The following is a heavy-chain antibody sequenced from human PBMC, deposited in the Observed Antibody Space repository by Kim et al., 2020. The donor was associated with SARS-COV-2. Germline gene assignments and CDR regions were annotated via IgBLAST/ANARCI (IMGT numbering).Heavy chain of an antibody. D-gene: IGHD3-10*01. Sequence: SETLSLTCTVSGGSISSGGYYWSWIRQHPGKGLEWIGYIHNSGSTHYNPSLKSRVTISVDTSRNQFSLKLSSVTAADTAVYYCARTKRYGSGSYTLEYWGQGTLVTVSS. J-gene: IGHJ4*02. CDR3: ARTKRYGSGSYTLEY. CDR2: IHNSGST. CDR1: GGSISSGGYY. V-gene: IGHV4-31*03.